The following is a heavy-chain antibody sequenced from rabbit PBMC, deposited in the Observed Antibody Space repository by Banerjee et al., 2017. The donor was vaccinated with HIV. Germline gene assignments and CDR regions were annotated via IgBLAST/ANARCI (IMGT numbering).Heavy chain of an antibody. V-gene: IGHV1S45*01. CDR2: IYTGSSGST. Sequence: QEQLEESGGGLVQPEGSLTLTCTASGFSFSSSYFMCWVRQAPGKGLEWIGCIYTGSSGSTYYASWAKGRFTISKTSSTTVTLQRTSLTDADTATYFCATADSGSTADGVIGWNFGWWGPGTLVTVS. CDR1: GFSFSSSYF. CDR3: ATADSGSTADGVIGWNFGW. D-gene: IGHD3-1*01. J-gene: IGHJ4*01.